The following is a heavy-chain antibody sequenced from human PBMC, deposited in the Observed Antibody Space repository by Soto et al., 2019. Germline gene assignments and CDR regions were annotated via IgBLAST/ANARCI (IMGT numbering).Heavy chain of an antibody. Sequence: QVQLQESGPGLVKPSETLSLTCDVSGDSISSPTWWTWVRQPPGKGLEWIGEVYHSGSTNYNSSLKSRVTISVDKSKNQFSLRRTSVTAADTAVYYCATRAPIDGDPYWGQGTLVTVSS. V-gene: IGHV4-4*02. CDR1: GDSISSPTW. CDR3: ATRAPIDGDPY. CDR2: VYHSGST. J-gene: IGHJ4*02. D-gene: IGHD4-17*01.